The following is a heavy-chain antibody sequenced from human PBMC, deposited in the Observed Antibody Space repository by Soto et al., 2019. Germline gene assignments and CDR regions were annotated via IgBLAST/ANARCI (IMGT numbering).Heavy chain of an antibody. Sequence: SETLSLTCAFYVGSFSGYYWSWIRHPPGKWLEWIGEINHSGSTNYNPSLKSRVTISVDTSKNQFSLKLSSVTAADTAVYYCARGQRNYDSSGYYSRYFEYWGQGTLVIVS. J-gene: IGHJ4*02. D-gene: IGHD3-22*01. CDR1: VGSFSGYY. CDR2: INHSGST. V-gene: IGHV4-34*01. CDR3: ARGQRNYDSSGYYSRYFEY.